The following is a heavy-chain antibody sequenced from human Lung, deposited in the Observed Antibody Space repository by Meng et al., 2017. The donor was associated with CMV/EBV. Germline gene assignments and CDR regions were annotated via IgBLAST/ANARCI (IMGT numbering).Heavy chain of an antibody. CDR1: GFTFSSYS. CDR3: ARDPEVVVAATRVYYGMDV. Sequence: GGSLRLSCAASGFTFSSYSMTWVRQAPGKGLEWVSSISSSSSYIYYADSVEGRFTISRDNAKNSLSLQMNSLRAEDTAVYYCARDPEVVVAATRVYYGMDVWGKGTTVTVSS. J-gene: IGHJ6*04. V-gene: IGHV3-21*01. CDR2: ISSSSSYI. D-gene: IGHD2-15*01.